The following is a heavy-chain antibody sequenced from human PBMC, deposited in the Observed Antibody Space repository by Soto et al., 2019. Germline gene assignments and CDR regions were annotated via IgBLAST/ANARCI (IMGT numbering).Heavy chain of an antibody. CDR1: GYTFTSYG. D-gene: IGHD3-10*01. Sequence: ASVKVSCKASGYTFTSYGISWVRQAPGQGLEWMGWISAYNGNTNYAQKLQGRVTMTTDTSTSTAYMELRSLRSDDTAVYYCAIDTAELWFGELGAGGYWGQGTLVTVSS. V-gene: IGHV1-18*01. CDR3: AIDTAELWFGELGAGGY. CDR2: ISAYNGNT. J-gene: IGHJ4*02.